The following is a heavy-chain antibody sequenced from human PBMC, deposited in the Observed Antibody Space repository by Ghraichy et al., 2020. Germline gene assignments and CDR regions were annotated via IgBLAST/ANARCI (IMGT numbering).Heavy chain of an antibody. CDR2: ISSSGSTI. J-gene: IGHJ4*02. CDR3: ARGPTYYYDRSGQLGGY. CDR1: GFTFSAYY. Sequence: GGSLRLSCAASGFTFSAYYMSWIRQAPGKGLEWVSYISSSGSTIYYADSVKGRFTISRDNAKNSLYLQMNSLRAEDTAVYYCARGPTYYYDRSGQLGGYWGQGTLVTVSS. V-gene: IGHV3-11*01. D-gene: IGHD3-22*01.